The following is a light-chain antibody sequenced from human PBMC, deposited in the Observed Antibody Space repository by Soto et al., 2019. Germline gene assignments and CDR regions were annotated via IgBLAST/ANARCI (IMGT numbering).Light chain of an antibody. CDR3: SSYAGINNLGV. CDR1: SSDVGGYKY. Sequence: QSALTQPPSASGSPGQSVTISCTGTSSDVGGYKYVSWYQQHPGKAPKLMIFEVNKRPSGVPDRFSGSKSGNTASLTVSGLQAGDEGDYYCSSYAGINNLGVFGTGTKVTVL. J-gene: IGLJ1*01. CDR2: EVN. V-gene: IGLV2-8*01.